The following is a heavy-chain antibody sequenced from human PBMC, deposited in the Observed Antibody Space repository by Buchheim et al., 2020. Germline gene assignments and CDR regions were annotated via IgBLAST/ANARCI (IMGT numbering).Heavy chain of an antibody. CDR3: ARGPSGYYYAPKDY. Sequence: QVQLVQSGAEVKKPGASVKVSCKASGYTFTSYYMHWVRQPPGQGLEWTGIINHRGGSTSHAQKFQGRVTMTKDTPTSTAYMELCRLRSEVRAVYYCARGPSGYYYAPKDYWGQGTL. D-gene: IGHD3-10*01. V-gene: IGHV1-46*03. CDR1: GYTFTSYY. J-gene: IGHJ4*02. CDR2: INHRGGST.